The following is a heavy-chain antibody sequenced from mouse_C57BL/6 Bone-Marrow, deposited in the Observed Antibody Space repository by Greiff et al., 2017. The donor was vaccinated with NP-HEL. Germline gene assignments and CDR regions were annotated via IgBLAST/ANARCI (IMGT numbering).Heavy chain of an antibody. V-gene: IGHV2-6*03. CDR3: ARRPGYEYDGYAMDY. Sequence: QVQLKESGPGLVAPSQTLSITCTASGFSLTSYGVHWVRQPPGKGLEWLVVIWSDGSTTYNSAPKSRLSISKDNSKSQVFLKMNSLQTEDTARYYSARRPGYEYDGYAMDYWGKGTSVTVAS. CDR1: GFSLTSYG. J-gene: IGHJ4*01. D-gene: IGHD2-4*01. CDR2: IWSDGST.